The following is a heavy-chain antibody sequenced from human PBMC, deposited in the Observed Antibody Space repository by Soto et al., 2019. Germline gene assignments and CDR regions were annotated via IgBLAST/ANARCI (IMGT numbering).Heavy chain of an antibody. J-gene: IGHJ4*02. CDR1: GFTFSSYG. V-gene: IGHV3-33*01. Sequence: GGSLRLSCAASGFTFSSYGMHWVRQAPGKGLEWVAVIWYDGSNKYYADSVKGRFTISRDNSKNTLYLQMNSLRAEDTAMYYCARDRRSYSGGWYATKYWGQGTLVTVSS. CDR3: ARDRRSYSGGWYATKY. CDR2: IWYDGSNK. D-gene: IGHD6-19*01.